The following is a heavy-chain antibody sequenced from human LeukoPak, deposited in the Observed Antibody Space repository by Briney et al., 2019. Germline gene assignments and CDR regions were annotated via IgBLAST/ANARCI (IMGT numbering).Heavy chain of an antibody. D-gene: IGHD5-24*01. CDR3: ARGRWDGYNYDY. V-gene: IGHV4-34*01. CDR1: GFTVSSKY. CDR2: INHSGST. Sequence: GSLRLSCAASGFTVSSKYMNWVRQPPGKGLEWIGEINHSGSTNYNPSLKSRVTISVDTSKNQFSLKLRSVTAADTAVYYCARGRWDGYNYDYWGQGTLVTVSS. J-gene: IGHJ4*02.